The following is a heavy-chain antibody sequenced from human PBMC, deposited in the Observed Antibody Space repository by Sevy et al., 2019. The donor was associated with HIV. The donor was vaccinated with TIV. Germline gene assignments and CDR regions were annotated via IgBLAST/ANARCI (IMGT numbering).Heavy chain of an antibody. CDR2: ISSSSSYI. D-gene: IGHD3-10*01. CDR1: GFTFSIYT. V-gene: IGHV3-21*01. CDR3: ARSLGNYYGSGAYQEDWFDP. Sequence: GGCLRLSCAASGFTFSIYTMNWVRQAPGKGLEWVSSISSSSSYIYYTDSVKGRFSISRDNAKNALFLQMNSLRAEDTAVYYCARSLGNYYGSGAYQEDWFDPWGHGTLVTVSS. J-gene: IGHJ5*02.